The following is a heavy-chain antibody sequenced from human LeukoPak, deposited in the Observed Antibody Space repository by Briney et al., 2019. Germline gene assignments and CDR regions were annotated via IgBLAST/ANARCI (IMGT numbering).Heavy chain of an antibody. CDR2: IYSSGST. CDR1: VGSISDFY. J-gene: IGHJ4*02. CDR3: ARVTDSLDY. Sequence: PSETLSLTCIVSVGSISDFYWSWVRQSAGKGLEYIGRIYSSGSTNYNPSLKSRVAMSVDTSKNQFSLNLRSLTAADTAVYYCARVTDSLDYWGQGTLVTVSS. V-gene: IGHV4-4*07. D-gene: IGHD4-11*01.